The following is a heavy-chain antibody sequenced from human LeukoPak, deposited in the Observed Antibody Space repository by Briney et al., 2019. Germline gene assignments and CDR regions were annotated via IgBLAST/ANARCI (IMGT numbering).Heavy chain of an antibody. CDR1: GYIFTNYG. V-gene: IGHV1-8*01. J-gene: IGHJ5*02. CDR3: ARGGASAAARRFDP. Sequence: ASVKVSCKASGYIFTNYGINWVRQATGQGLEWMGWMNPNSGNTGYAQKFQGRVSITSSTSTSTAFMELGDLRSEDTAVYYCARGGASAAARRFDPWGQGTLVTVSS. D-gene: IGHD2-2*01. CDR2: MNPNSGNT.